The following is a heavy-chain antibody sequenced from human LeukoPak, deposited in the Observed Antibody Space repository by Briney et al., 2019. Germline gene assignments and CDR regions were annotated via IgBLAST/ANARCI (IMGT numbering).Heavy chain of an antibody. CDR3: TRGCSGGSCSRDAMDV. Sequence: GESLKISCKASGYSFSSDWIAWVRQMPGKGLEWMGIIFPIDSETTYSPSFQGQVTISADKSISTAYLQWGSLKASDTAMYYCTRGCSGGSCSRDAMDVWGQGTMATVSS. V-gene: IGHV5-51*01. J-gene: IGHJ6*02. CDR1: GYSFSSDW. D-gene: IGHD2-15*01. CDR2: IFPIDSET.